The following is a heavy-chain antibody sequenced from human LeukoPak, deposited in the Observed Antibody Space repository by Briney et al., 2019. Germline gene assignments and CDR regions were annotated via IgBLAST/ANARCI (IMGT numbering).Heavy chain of an antibody. CDR1: GFTFSSYG. CDR2: ISYDGSNK. J-gene: IGHJ4*02. D-gene: IGHD3-22*01. Sequence: GGSLRDSCAASGFTFSSYGMHWVRQAPGKGLEWVAVISYDGSNKYYADSVKGRFTISRDNSKNTLYLQMNSLRAEDTAVYYCAKDLRYYNDSNGTIDDCCQGGLVTVSS. V-gene: IGHV3-30*18. CDR3: AKDLRYYNDSNGTIDD.